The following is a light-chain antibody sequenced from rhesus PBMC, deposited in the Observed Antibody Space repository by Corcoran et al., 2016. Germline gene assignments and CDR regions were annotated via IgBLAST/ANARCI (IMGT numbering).Light chain of an antibody. J-gene: IGKJ2*01. CDR2: GAP. CDR3: QQSSNLSS. V-gene: IGKV3-24*04. Sequence: ETVVTQSPATLSLSPGERATLSCRASQSVGSYLAWYQQKPGQAPRLLIDGAPSRPTGIPDRFSGRGSGTDFPLTISSLEPEDVGFYFCQQSSNLSSFGQGTKVEIK. CDR1: QSVGSY.